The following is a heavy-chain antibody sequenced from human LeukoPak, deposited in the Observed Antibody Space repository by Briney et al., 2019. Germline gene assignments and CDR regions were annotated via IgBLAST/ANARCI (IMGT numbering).Heavy chain of an antibody. D-gene: IGHD6-13*01. J-gene: IGHJ5*02. Sequence: ASVKVSCKASGYTFTSYDINWVRQATGQGLEWMGWMNPNSGNTGYAQKFRGRVTMTRNTSISTAYMELSSLRSEDTAVYYCARYAYSSSWYFSGYNWFDPWGQGTLVTVSS. CDR3: ARYAYSSSWYFSGYNWFDP. CDR2: MNPNSGNT. V-gene: IGHV1-8*01. CDR1: GYTFTSYD.